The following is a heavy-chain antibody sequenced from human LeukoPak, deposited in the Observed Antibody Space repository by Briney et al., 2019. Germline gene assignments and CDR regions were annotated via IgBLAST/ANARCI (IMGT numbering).Heavy chain of an antibody. CDR2: ISATGSST. V-gene: IGHV3-23*01. Sequence: GGSLRLSCAASGITFNNYAFTWVRQAPGKGLEWVSAISATGSSTYYADSVKGRFTISRDNSKNTLYLQVNSLRADDTAVYYYAKARSYSGTYIFDYWGQGTLVTVSS. CDR3: AKARSYSGTYIFDY. J-gene: IGHJ4*02. CDR1: GITFNNYA. D-gene: IGHD1-26*01.